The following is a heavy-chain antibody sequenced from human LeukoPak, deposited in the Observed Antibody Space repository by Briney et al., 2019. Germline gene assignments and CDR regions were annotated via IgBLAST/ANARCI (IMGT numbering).Heavy chain of an antibody. D-gene: IGHD3-9*01. J-gene: IGHJ4*02. CDR2: ISYDGSNK. CDR1: GFTFSSYA. CDR3: ANGPQYNTLTGYYKVRSHLDY. Sequence: GGSLRLSCAASGFTFSSYAMHWVRQAPGKGLEWVAVISYDGSNKYYADSVKGRFTISRDNSKNTLYLQMNSLRAEDTAVYYCANGPQYNTLTGYYKVRSHLDYWGQGTLVTVSS. V-gene: IGHV3-30*04.